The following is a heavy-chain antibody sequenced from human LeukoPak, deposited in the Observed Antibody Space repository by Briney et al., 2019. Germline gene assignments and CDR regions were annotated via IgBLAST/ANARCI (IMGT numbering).Heavy chain of an antibody. CDR2: INSDGRRT. CDR1: GFTFSSYW. Sequence: PGGSLRLSCAASGFTFSSYWMHWVRQVPGRGPLWVSHINSDGRRTNSADSVKGRFTISRDNAKNTLYLQMNSLRADDTAVYYCARGGRAFDIWGHGTMVTVSS. V-gene: IGHV3-74*01. D-gene: IGHD3-16*01. J-gene: IGHJ3*02. CDR3: ARGGRAFDI.